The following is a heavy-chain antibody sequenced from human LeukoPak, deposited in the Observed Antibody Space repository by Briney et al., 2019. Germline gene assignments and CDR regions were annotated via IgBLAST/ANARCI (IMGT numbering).Heavy chain of an antibody. CDR2: IKGNGDDI. J-gene: IGHJ4*02. CDR3: ARDPLVYM. V-gene: IGHV3-23*01. Sequence: GGSLRLSCAASGFTFRGYGMSWVRQAPGKGLEWVSGIKGNGDDIYYADSVKGRFTISRDNAKNTVYLQMNSLRVEDTAVYYCARDPLVYMWGQGSLVTVSS. CDR1: GFTFRGYG. D-gene: IGHD2-2*02.